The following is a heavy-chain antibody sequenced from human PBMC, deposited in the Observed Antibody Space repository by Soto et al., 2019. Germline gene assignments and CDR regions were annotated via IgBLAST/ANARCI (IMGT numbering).Heavy chain of an antibody. D-gene: IGHD6-19*01. J-gene: IGHJ3*02. CDR2: ISGGGGST. CDR1: GFTFSSYA. Sequence: EVQLLESGGGLVQPGGSLRLSCAASGFTFSSYAMSWVRQAPGKGLEWVSAISGGGGSTYYADSVKGRFTISRDNSKNTLYLQMNSLRAEDTAVYYCAKDRSGWYDAFDIWGQGTMVTVSS. CDR3: AKDRSGWYDAFDI. V-gene: IGHV3-23*01.